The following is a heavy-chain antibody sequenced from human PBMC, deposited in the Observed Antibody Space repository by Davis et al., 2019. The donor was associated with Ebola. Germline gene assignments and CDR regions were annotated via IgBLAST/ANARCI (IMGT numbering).Heavy chain of an antibody. CDR1: GFTFSTYS. V-gene: IGHV3-21*01. CDR3: ARGIR. J-gene: IGHJ4*02. Sequence: GGSLRLSCAASGFTFSTYSMSWVRQAPGKGLEWVSSISSDSDYIYYADSVKGRFTISRDNAKNSLYLQMNSLRDEDTAVYYCARGIRWGQGTLVTVSS. CDR2: ISSDSDYI.